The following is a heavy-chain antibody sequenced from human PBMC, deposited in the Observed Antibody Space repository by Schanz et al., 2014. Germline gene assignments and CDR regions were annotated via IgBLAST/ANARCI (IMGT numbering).Heavy chain of an antibody. J-gene: IGHJ4*02. CDR1: GFTFSDYY. CDR3: AIIGVMVAVAGTRADY. CDR2: ISSSGTTI. Sequence: QVQLVESGGGLVKPGGSLRLSCAASGFTFSDYYMSWIRQAPGKGLEWVSYISSSGTTIYYADSVKGRFTISRDNAKNSLFLQMNSLRAEDTALYYCAIIGVMVAVAGTRADYWGQGTLVTVSS. D-gene: IGHD6-19*01. V-gene: IGHV3-11*04.